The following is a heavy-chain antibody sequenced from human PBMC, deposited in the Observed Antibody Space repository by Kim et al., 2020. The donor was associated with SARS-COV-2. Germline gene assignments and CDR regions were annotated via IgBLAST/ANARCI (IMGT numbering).Heavy chain of an antibody. V-gene: IGHV3-73*01. CDR3: TSLITA. D-gene: IGHD6-25*01. Sequence: KVHNYATTDGGSVKGRFTISRDDSKNTAYLQMNSLKTEDTAVYYCTSLITAWGQGTLVTVSS. CDR2: KVHNYAT. J-gene: IGHJ4*02.